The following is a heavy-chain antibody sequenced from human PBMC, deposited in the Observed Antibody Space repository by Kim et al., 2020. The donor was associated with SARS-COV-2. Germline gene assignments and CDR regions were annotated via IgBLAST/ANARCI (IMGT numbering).Heavy chain of an antibody. D-gene: IGHD2-15*01. CDR2: ISGSGGST. CDR1: GFPFSSYA. J-gene: IGHJ4*02. CDR3: AKDPPTAWSQTPFDY. V-gene: IGHV3-23*01. Sequence: GGSLRPSCAASGFPFSSYAMSWVRQAPGKGLEWVSAISGSGGSTYYADSVKGQFTISRDNSKNTLYLQMNSLRAEDTAVYYRAKDPPTAWSQTPFDYWGQGTLVTVSS.